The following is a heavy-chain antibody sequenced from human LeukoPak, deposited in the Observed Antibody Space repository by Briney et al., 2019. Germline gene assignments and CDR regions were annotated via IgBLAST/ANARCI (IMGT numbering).Heavy chain of an antibody. V-gene: IGHV3-53*01. CDR3: ARAREGCTNYAFDI. CDR1: GFTASSSY. J-gene: IGHJ3*02. CDR2: IYSGGST. Sequence: PGGPLRLSCAASGFTASSSYISWVRQAPGKGLEWGSVIYSGGSTYYADSVKGRFTISRDNSKNTLHLQMNSLRAEDTAVYYCARAREGCTNYAFDIWGQGTMVTVSS. D-gene: IGHD2-8*01.